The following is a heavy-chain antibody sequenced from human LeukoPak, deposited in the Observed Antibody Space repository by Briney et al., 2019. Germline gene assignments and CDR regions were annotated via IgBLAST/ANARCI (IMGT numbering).Heavy chain of an antibody. CDR3: ASSYYYYGMDV. CDR1: GGTFSSYA. CDR2: IIPILGIA. Sequence: SVKVSCKASGGTFSSYAISWVRQAPGQGLEWMGRIIPILGIANYAQKFQGRVTITADKSTSTAYMELRSLRSDDTAVYYCASSYYYYGMDVWGQGTTVTVSS. V-gene: IGHV1-69*04. J-gene: IGHJ6*02.